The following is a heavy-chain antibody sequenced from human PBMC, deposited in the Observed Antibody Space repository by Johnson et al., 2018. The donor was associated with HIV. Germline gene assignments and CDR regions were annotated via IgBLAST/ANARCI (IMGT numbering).Heavy chain of an antibody. V-gene: IGHV3-20*04. Sequence: MLLVESGGGVVRPGGSLRLSCAASGFTFDDCGMNWVRQAPGKGLEWVSGINWNGGRTGYAASVKGRFTISRDNAKNSLYLQMNSLRAEDTALYYCARELGYCSGGSCHDAFDVWGQGTMVTVSS. CDR1: GFTFDDCG. D-gene: IGHD2-15*01. J-gene: IGHJ3*01. CDR3: ARELGYCSGGSCHDAFDV. CDR2: INWNGGRT.